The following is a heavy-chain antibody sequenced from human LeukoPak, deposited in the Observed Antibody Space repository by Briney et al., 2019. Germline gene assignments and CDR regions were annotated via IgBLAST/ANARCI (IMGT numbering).Heavy chain of an antibody. CDR1: GFTFSSYW. CDR3: AREISSSSGRALDY. Sequence: PGGSLRLSCAASGFTFSSYWMHWVRQGPVKVLVWVSRINTDGSTTTYADSVKGRFTVSRDNGNNTLYLQMNSLRAEDTTVYYCAREISSSSGRALDYWGQGTLVTVSP. J-gene: IGHJ4*02. CDR2: INTDGSTT. D-gene: IGHD6-6*01. V-gene: IGHV3-74*01.